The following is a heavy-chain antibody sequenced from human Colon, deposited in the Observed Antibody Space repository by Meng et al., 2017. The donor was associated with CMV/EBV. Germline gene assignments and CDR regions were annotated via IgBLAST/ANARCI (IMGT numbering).Heavy chain of an antibody. Sequence: SETLSLTCTVSGGSISSYYWSWIRQPPGKGLEWIGYIYYSGSTNYNPSLNIRVTISLDTSKNQFSLNLSSVTAADTAVYYCARQGGDDSPVGYWGQGTLVTVSS. CDR3: ARQGGDDSPVGY. CDR2: IYYSGST. CDR1: GGSISSYY. V-gene: IGHV4-59*01. D-gene: IGHD2-21*02. J-gene: IGHJ4*02.